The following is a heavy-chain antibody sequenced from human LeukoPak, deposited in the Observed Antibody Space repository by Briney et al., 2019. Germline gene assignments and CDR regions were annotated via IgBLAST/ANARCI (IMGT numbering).Heavy chain of an antibody. D-gene: IGHD3-9*01. V-gene: IGHV3-74*01. J-gene: IGHJ4*02. Sequence: PGGSLRLSCAASGFTFSSYWMHWVRQAPGKGLVWVSRINSDGSSTSYADSVKGRFTISRDNAKNTLYLQMNSLRAEDTAVYYCARPKQNYDILAGYHPTNYFDYWGQGTLVTVSS. CDR2: INSDGSST. CDR3: ARPKQNYDILAGYHPTNYFDY. CDR1: GFTFSSYW.